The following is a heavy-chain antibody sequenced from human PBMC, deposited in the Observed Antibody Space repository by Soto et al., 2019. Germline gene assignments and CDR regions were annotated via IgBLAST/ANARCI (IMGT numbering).Heavy chain of an antibody. V-gene: IGHV4-59*08. D-gene: IGHD6-13*01. CDR3: ARREGSSSWYLY. Sequence: PSETLSLTCTVSGGSISSYYWSWIRQPPGKGLEWIGYIYYGGSTNYNPSLKSRVTISVDTSKNQFSLKLSSVTAADTAVYYCARREGSSSWYLYWGQGTLVTVSS. J-gene: IGHJ4*02. CDR1: GGSISSYY. CDR2: IYYGGST.